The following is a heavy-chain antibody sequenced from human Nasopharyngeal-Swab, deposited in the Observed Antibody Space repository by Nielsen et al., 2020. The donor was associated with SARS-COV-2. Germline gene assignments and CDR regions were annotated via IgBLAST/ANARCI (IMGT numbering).Heavy chain of an antibody. CDR3: ARYSSSWGFFDF. V-gene: IGHV3-74*01. CDR1: GFTFSSYW. Sequence: GESLKISCAASGFTFSSYWMHWVRQAPGKGLVRVSRINSDGSSTSYADSVKGRFTISRDNAKKTLYLQMNSLRAEDTAVYYCARYSSSWGFFDFWGQGTLVTFSS. CDR2: INSDGSST. J-gene: IGHJ4*02. D-gene: IGHD6-13*01.